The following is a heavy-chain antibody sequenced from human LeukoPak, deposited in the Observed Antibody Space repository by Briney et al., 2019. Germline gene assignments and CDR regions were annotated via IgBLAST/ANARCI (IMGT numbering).Heavy chain of an antibody. CDR2: IYYSGST. V-gene: IGHV4-59*01. J-gene: IGHJ6*03. Sequence: SETLSLTCTVSGGSISSYYWSWIRQPPGKGLEWIGYIYYSGSTNYNPSLKSRVTISVDTSKNQFSLKLSSVTAADTAVYYCARVGSSSWALQYYYYYYMDVWGKGTTVTVSS. D-gene: IGHD6-13*01. CDR1: GGSISSYY. CDR3: ARVGSSSWALQYYYYYYMDV.